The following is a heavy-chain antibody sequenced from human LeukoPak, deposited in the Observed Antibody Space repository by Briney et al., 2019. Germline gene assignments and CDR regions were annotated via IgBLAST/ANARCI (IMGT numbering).Heavy chain of an antibody. Sequence: RSEGSLRLSCAASGFTFSSYAMHWVRQAAGKGLEYVSAISSNGGSTYYANSVKGRFTISRDNSKNTLYLQMGSLRAEDMAVYYCARVTDSAFDIWGQGTMVTVSS. CDR3: ARVTDSAFDI. J-gene: IGHJ3*02. D-gene: IGHD2-21*02. CDR1: GFTFSSYA. V-gene: IGHV3-64*01. CDR2: ISSNGGST.